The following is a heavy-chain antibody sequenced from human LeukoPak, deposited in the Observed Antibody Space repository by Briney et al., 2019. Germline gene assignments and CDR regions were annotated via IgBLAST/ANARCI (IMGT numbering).Heavy chain of an antibody. CDR3: AKDMAIFGVVCDAFDI. V-gene: IGHV3-21*04. Sequence: GGSLRLSCAASGFTFSSYSMNWVRQAPGKGLEWVSSISSSSSYIYYADSVKGRFTISRDNAKNSLYLQMNSLRAEDTALYYCAKDMAIFGVVCDAFDIWGQGTMVTVSS. CDR2: ISSSSSYI. CDR1: GFTFSSYS. J-gene: IGHJ3*02. D-gene: IGHD3-3*01.